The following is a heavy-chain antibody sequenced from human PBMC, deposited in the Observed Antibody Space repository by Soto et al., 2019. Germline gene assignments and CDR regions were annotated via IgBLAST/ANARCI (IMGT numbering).Heavy chain of an antibody. CDR2: IKQDGSEK. D-gene: IGHD3-10*01. CDR3: ARGGKDFAY. J-gene: IGHJ4*02. CDR1: GFTFSSYW. V-gene: IGHV3-7*01. Sequence: EVQLVESGGGLVQPGGSLRLSCAASGFTFSSYWMSWVRQAPGKGLEWVANIKQDGSEKYYVDSLKGRFTISRDNAKNSLYLQMNSLRVEDTAVYFCARGGKDFAYWGQGTLVTVSS.